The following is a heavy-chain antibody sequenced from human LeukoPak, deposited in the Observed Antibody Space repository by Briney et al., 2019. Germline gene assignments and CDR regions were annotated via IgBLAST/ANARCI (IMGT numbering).Heavy chain of an antibody. CDR3: IRDFRSADL. CDR2: IYVDGRTT. V-gene: IGHV3-74*01. Sequence: GGSLRLSCTASGFTFSDYWMHWVRQPPGKGLVWVSRIYVDGRTTNYADSVKGRFTISRDNAKNTVYLEMNSLSVEDTATYYCIRDFRSADLWGQGTLVTVTS. CDR1: GFTFSDYW. J-gene: IGHJ5*02.